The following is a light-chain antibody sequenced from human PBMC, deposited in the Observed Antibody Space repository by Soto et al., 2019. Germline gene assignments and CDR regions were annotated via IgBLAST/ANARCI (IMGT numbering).Light chain of an antibody. V-gene: IGKV1-12*01. CDR2: AAS. CDR1: QGISSW. J-gene: IGKJ2*01. CDR3: RQANSFPHT. Sequence: DIQMTQSPSSVSASVGDRVTITCRASQGISSWLAWYQQKPGKAPKLLIYAASSLQSGVPSRFSDSGSGADFTHTVSSLQPEDFASYYRRQANSFPHTVGQGTKLEIK.